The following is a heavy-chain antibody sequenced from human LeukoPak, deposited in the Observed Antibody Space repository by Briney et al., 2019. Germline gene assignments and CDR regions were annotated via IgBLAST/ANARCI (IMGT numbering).Heavy chain of an antibody. Sequence: ASVKVSCKASGYTFSSYDMNWVRQATGQGLEWMGWMNRNGGSTGYAQKLQGRVTMTRDNSISTAYMELSSLRAEDTAVYYCARGYSSSWYVFGPTSRSWFDPWGQGNLVTVSS. D-gene: IGHD6-13*01. CDR1: GYTFSSYD. CDR3: ARGYSSSWYVFGPTSRSWFDP. J-gene: IGHJ5*02. CDR2: MNRNGGST. V-gene: IGHV1-8*01.